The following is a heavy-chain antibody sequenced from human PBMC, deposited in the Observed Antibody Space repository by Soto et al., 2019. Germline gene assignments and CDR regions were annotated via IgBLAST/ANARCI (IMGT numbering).Heavy chain of an antibody. Sequence: GGSLRLSCAASGFTFSSYCMHWVRQAPGKGLEWVALIYPDGGNKYYADSVKGRFTISRDNSKNTLYLQLSSLRAEDTAVYYCADLGRLDVWGKGATVTVSS. J-gene: IGHJ6*04. CDR2: IYPDGGNK. CDR3: ADLGRLDV. V-gene: IGHV3-33*01. CDR1: GFTFSSYC.